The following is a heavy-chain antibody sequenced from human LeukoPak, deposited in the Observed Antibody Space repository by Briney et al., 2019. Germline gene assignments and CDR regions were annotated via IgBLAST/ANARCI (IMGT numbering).Heavy chain of an antibody. CDR1: GFTFSDYA. Sequence: LSGGSLRLSCTASGFTFSDYAMSWVRQAPGKGLEWVSTINGGSGGSTSYSDSVKGRFTISRDNSKNTLHLQMNSLRAEDTAVYYCAKDLGSSGWYLDAFDIWGQGTMVTVSS. J-gene: IGHJ3*02. V-gene: IGHV3-23*01. CDR2: INGGSGGST. CDR3: AKDLGSSGWYLDAFDI. D-gene: IGHD6-19*01.